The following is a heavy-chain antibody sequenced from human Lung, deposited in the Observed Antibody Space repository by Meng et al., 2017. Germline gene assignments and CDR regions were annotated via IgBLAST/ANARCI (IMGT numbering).Heavy chain of an antibody. CDR3: ARGPTTMAHDFDY. CDR2: SNHSGST. Sequence: VHLPQWGAGLLKPSETLPLTCVVSVGSFSDYYWSWIRQPPGKGLEWIGESNHSGSTNYNPSLESRATISVDTSQNNLSLKLSSVTAADSAVYYCARGPTTMAHDFDYWGQGTLVTVSS. V-gene: IGHV4-34*01. D-gene: IGHD4-11*01. CDR1: VGSFSDYY. J-gene: IGHJ4*02.